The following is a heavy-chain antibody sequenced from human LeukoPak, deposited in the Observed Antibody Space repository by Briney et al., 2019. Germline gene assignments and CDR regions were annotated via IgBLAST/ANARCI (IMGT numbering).Heavy chain of an antibody. CDR2: IYHSGST. CDR1: GGSISSGGYY. J-gene: IGHJ2*01. D-gene: IGHD6-13*01. V-gene: IGHV4-30-2*01. Sequence: SETLSLTCTVSGGSISSGGYYWSWIRQPPGKGLEWIGYIYHSGSTYYNPSLKSRVTISVDRSKNQFSLKLSSVTAADTAVYYCARRRYSSNWQHNYWYFDLWGRGTLVTVSS. CDR3: ARRRYSSNWQHNYWYFDL.